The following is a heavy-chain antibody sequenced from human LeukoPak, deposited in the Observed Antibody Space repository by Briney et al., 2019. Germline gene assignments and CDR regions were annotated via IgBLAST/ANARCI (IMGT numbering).Heavy chain of an antibody. CDR3: ARSGGSGRFYYYYGMDV. Sequence: GGSLRLSCAASGFTFSSYSMNWVRQAPGKGLEWVSYISSSGSTIYYADSVKGRFTISRDNAKNSLYLQMNSLRAEDTAVYYCARSGGSGRFYYYYGMDVWGKGTTVTVSS. CDR1: GFTFSSYS. V-gene: IGHV3-48*04. CDR2: ISSSGSTI. D-gene: IGHD3-10*01. J-gene: IGHJ6*04.